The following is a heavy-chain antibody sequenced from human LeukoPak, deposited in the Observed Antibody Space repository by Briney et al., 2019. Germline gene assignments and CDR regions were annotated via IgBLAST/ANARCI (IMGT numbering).Heavy chain of an antibody. D-gene: IGHD4-17*01. CDR1: GFTFSSYG. Sequence: PGGSLRLSCAASGFTFSSYGMHWFRQAPAKGLEWVAVIWYDGSNKYYADSVKGRFTISRDNSKNTLYLQMNSLRAEDTAVYYCAKDLKWGKYGGYDYWGQGTLVTVSS. CDR3: AKDLKWGKYGGYDY. V-gene: IGHV3-33*06. J-gene: IGHJ4*02. CDR2: IWYDGSNK.